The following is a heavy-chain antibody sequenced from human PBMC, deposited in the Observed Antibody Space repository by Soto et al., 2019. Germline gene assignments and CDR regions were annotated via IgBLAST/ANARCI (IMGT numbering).Heavy chain of an antibody. J-gene: IGHJ4*02. D-gene: IGHD2-15*01. CDR3: ARMGEGRYCSGGSCLSLYFDY. Sequence: GESLKISCDGSGYSFTIDCIGLVLQMPGKGLEWMWIIYPGDSDTRYSPSFQGQVTISADKSISTAYLQWSSLKASDTAMYYCARMGEGRYCSGGSCLSLYFDYWGQGTLVTVSS. CDR1: GYSFTIDC. CDR2: IYPGDSDT. V-gene: IGHV5-51*01.